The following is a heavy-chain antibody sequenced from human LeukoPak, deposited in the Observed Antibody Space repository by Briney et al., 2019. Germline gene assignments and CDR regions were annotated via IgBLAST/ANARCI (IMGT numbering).Heavy chain of an antibody. CDR2: ISSSSSTI. CDR1: GFTFSSYS. CDR3: AKEAGLYCGGDCYIDY. J-gene: IGHJ4*02. D-gene: IGHD2-21*02. V-gene: IGHV3-48*01. Sequence: GGSLRLSCAASGFTFSSYSMNWVRRAPGKGLEWVSYISSSSSTIYYADSVKGRFTISRDNSKNTLYLQMNSLRAEDTAVYYCAKEAGLYCGGDCYIDYWGQGTLVTVSS.